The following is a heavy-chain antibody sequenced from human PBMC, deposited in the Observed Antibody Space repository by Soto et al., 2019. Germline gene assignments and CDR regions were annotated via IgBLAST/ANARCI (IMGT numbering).Heavy chain of an antibody. V-gene: IGHV5-51*01. Sequence: PGESLKISCQGSGYSFASYWIGWVRLMPGKDLEWIGIIYPGDSDTRYSPSFQGQVTISADKYLRTAYLQWTSLKASDTALYYCARTRSFTLGFYYDGMDVWGQGTTVTVSS. CDR2: IYPGDSDT. J-gene: IGHJ6*02. D-gene: IGHD6-6*01. CDR3: ARTRSFTLGFYYDGMDV. CDR1: GYSFASYW.